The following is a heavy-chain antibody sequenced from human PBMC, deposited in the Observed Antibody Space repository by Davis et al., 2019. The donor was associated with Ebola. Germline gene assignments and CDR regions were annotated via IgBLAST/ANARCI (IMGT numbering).Heavy chain of an antibody. Sequence: SETLSLTCAVSGGSFSGYYWSCLRHLPGKGLEWIGEIKHSGSTNYNPSLKSRVTISVDTSKNQFSLKLSSVTAADTAVYYCARGRHLYSSSWYRLDYWGQGTRVTVSS. V-gene: IGHV4-34*01. CDR3: ARGRHLYSSSWYRLDY. CDR2: IKHSGST. CDR1: GGSFSGYY. J-gene: IGHJ4*02. D-gene: IGHD6-13*01.